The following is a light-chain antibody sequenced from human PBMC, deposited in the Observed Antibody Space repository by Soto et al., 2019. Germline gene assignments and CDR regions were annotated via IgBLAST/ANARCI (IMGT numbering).Light chain of an antibody. J-gene: IGLJ1*01. CDR2: DVT. V-gene: IGLV2-11*01. Sequence: QSALTQPRSVSGSPAQSVTISCTGTNSDVGGYNYVSWYQQQPGKAPKLMIYDVTKRPSGVPDRFSGSKSGNTASLTISGLQAEDEADYYCCSYAGSYTGVFGTGTKLTVL. CDR3: CSYAGSYTGV. CDR1: NSDVGGYNY.